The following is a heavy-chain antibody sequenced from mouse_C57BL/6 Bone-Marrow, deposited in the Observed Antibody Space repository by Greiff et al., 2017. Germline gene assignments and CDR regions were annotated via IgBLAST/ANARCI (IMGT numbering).Heavy chain of an antibody. D-gene: IGHD2-4*01. CDR3: ARKNYDYASYYFDY. V-gene: IGHV5-4*01. J-gene: IGHJ2*01. Sequence: EVQLQESGGGLVKPGGSLKLSCAASRFTFSSYAMSWVRQTPEKRLEWVATISDGGSYTYYPDNVKGRFTISRDKARNNLYLQMSHLKSEDTAMYYCARKNYDYASYYFDYWGQGTTLTVSS. CDR1: RFTFSSYA. CDR2: ISDGGSYT.